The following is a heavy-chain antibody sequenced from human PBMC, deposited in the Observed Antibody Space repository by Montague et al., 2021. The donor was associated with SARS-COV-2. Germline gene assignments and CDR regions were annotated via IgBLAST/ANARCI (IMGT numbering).Heavy chain of an antibody. J-gene: IGHJ3*02. CDR3: ARITSITIFGVVSAFDX. Sequence: TLSLTCTVSGGSISSGGYYWSWIRQRPGKGLEWIGYIYYSGSTYSNPSLQSRVTISVDTSKNQFSLKLSSVTAADTAVYYCARITSITIFGVVSAFDXWGQGTMVTVSS. CDR1: GGSISSGGYY. D-gene: IGHD3-3*01. V-gene: IGHV4-31*03. CDR2: IYYSGST.